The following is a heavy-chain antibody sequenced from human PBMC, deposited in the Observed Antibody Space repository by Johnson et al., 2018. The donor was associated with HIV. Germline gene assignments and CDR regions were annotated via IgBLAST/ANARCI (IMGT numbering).Heavy chain of an antibody. CDR3: VCLRVSLSAFDI. J-gene: IGHJ3*02. V-gene: IGHV3-43*01. CDR2: LSWDGGST. D-gene: IGHD2-21*01. CDR1: GFTFDDYT. Sequence: VQLVESGGVVVQPGGSLRLSCAASGFTFDDYTMHWVRQAPGKGLEWVSLLSWDGGSTYYAASVQGRFTIARDNSKNSLYLQMNSLRAAATAVYYCVCLRVSLSAFDIWGQGTMVTVSS.